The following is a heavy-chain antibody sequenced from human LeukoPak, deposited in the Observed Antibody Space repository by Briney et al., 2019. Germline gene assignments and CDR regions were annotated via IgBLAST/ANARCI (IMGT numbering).Heavy chain of an antibody. Sequence: SQTLSLTCTVSGGSISSGDYYWTWIRQPPGKGLEWIGEITYSGSTNYNPSLKSRVTISVDTSKNQFSLNLSSVTAADTAVYYCARRSMYSSSSAFNLWGQGTLVTVSS. CDR2: ITYSGST. D-gene: IGHD6-6*01. CDR1: GGSISSGDYY. CDR3: ARRSMYSSSSAFNL. J-gene: IGHJ4*02. V-gene: IGHV4-30-4*08.